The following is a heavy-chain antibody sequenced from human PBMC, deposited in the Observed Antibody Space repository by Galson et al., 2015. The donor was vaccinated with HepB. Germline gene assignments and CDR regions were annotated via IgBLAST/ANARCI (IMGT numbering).Heavy chain of an antibody. CDR3: ASERRAYCGGDCYSDYFDY. D-gene: IGHD2-21*02. CDR1: GGTFSSYA. CDR2: IIPIFGTA. J-gene: IGHJ4*02. V-gene: IGHV1-69*06. Sequence: SVKVSCKASGGTFSSYAISWVRQAPGQGLEWMGGIIPIFGTANYAQKFQGRVTITADKSTSTAYMELSSLRSEDTAAYYCASERRAYCGGDCYSDYFDYWGQGTLVTVSS.